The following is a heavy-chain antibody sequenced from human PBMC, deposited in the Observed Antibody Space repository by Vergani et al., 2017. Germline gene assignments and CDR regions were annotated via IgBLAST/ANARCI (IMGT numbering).Heavy chain of an antibody. D-gene: IGHD2-2*01. CDR2: IYHSGST. J-gene: IGHJ6*02. Sequence: QVQLQESGPGLVKPPGTLSLTCSVSGVSISSSIWWSFVRQPPGKGLEWIGEIYHSGSTNYNPSLKSPVTISVDKSKNQFSLKLSPVTAADTAVYYCARDGGYCSSTSCGTYYYYGMDVWGQGTTVTVSS. V-gene: IGHV4-4*03. CDR1: GVSISSSIW. CDR3: ARDGGYCSSTSCGTYYYYGMDV.